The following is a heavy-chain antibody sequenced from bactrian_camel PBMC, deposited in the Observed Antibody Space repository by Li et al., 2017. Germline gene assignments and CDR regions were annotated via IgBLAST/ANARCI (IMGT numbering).Heavy chain of an antibody. Sequence: QLVESGGGSVQAGGSLRLSCTADKYTYSSYCMGWLRQAPGKEREAVAVIDMDGKINYADSVKDRFTISRDNDKPTLYLQMENLKSEDSDMYYCAAGRDSAGGVWCRNSDFPYMGQGTQVTVS. V-gene: IGHV3S67*01. CDR1: KYTYSSYC. J-gene: IGHJ4*01. CDR2: IDMDGKI. D-gene: IGHD7*01.